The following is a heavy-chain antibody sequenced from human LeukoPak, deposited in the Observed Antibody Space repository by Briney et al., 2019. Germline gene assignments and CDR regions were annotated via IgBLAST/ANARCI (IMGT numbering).Heavy chain of an antibody. J-gene: IGHJ4*02. Sequence: SETLSLTCTVSGGSISSSSYYWGWIRQPPGKGLEWIGSIYYSGSTYYNPSLKSRVTISVDTSKNQFSLKLSSVTAADTAVYYCASLMRLRIDYWGQGTLVTVSS. CDR3: ASLMRLRIDY. D-gene: IGHD4-17*01. V-gene: IGHV4-39*07. CDR1: GGSISSSSYY. CDR2: IYYSGST.